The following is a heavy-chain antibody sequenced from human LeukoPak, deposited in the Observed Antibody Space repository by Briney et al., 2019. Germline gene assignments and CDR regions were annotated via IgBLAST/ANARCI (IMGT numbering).Heavy chain of an antibody. J-gene: IGHJ4*02. Sequence: GGSLRLSCAASGFTFSSYSMNWVRQAPGKGLEWVSYISSSSSTIYYADSVKGRFTISRDNAKNSLYLQMNSLRAEDTAVYYCARGEAYYYDSSGYDFDYWGQGTLVTVSS. CDR1: GFTFSSYS. V-gene: IGHV3-48*04. CDR3: ARGEAYYYDSSGYDFDY. CDR2: ISSSSSTI. D-gene: IGHD3-22*01.